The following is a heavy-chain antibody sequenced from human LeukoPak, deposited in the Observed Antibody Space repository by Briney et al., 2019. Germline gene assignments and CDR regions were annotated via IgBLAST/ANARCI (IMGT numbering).Heavy chain of an antibody. J-gene: IGHJ5*02. Sequence: SVKVSCKASGGTFSSYAISWVRQAPGQGLEWMGRIIPIFGTANYARKFQGRVTITTDESTSTAYMELSSLRSEDTAVYYCARDGVVVVPAAPYNWFDPWGQGTLVTVSS. CDR1: GGTFSSYA. V-gene: IGHV1-69*05. D-gene: IGHD2-2*01. CDR3: ARDGVVVVPAAPYNWFDP. CDR2: IIPIFGTA.